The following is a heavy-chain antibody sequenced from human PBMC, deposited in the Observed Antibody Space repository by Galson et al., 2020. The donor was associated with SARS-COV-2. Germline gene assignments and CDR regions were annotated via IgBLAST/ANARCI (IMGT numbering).Heavy chain of an antibody. CDR3: ATGDSYGNEAFDI. Sequence: SLKITCAASGFTFDDYAMHWVRQAPGKGLEWVSGISWNSGSIGYADSVEGRFTISRDNAKNSLYLQMNSLRAEDTALYSCATGDSYGNEAFDIWCQGKMVTYSS. V-gene: IGHV3-9*01. CDR2: ISWNSGSI. D-gene: IGHD5-18*01. J-gene: IGHJ3*02. CDR1: GFTFDDYA.